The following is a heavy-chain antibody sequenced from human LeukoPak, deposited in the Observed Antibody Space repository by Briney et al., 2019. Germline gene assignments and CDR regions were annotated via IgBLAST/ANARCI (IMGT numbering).Heavy chain of an antibody. CDR1: GGTFSSYA. CDR2: IIPIFGTA. Sequence: SVKVSCKASGGTFSSYASSWVRQAPGQGLEWMGGIIPIFGTANYAQKFQGRVTITADESTSTAYMELSSLRSEDTAVYYCARPSDIVVVPAAVDAFDIWGQGTMVTVSS. CDR3: ARPSDIVVVPAAVDAFDI. J-gene: IGHJ3*02. D-gene: IGHD2-2*01. V-gene: IGHV1-69*13.